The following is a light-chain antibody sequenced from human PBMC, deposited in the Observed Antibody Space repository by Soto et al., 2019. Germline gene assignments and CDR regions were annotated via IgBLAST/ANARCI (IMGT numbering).Light chain of an antibody. CDR2: DTS. V-gene: IGKV3-11*01. CDR3: LQHNSYPLT. J-gene: IGKJ2*01. CDR1: QSVDSF. Sequence: EIVLTQSPASLSLSPGERATLSCRASQSVDSFLAWYQQKPGRTPRLLIYDTSNRATGIPARFSGSGSGTDFTLTISRLEPEDFATYYCLQHNSYPLTFGQGTKLEIK.